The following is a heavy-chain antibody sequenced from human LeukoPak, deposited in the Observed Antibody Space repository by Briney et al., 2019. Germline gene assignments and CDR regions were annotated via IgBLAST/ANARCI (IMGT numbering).Heavy chain of an antibody. Sequence: SGGSLRLSCAASGFTFSDYYMSWIRQAPGKGLKGVSYISSRGSTIYYADSVKGRFTISRDNAKNSLYLQMNSLRAEDTAVYYCARHDTAMATDYGMDVWGQGTTVTVSS. CDR3: ARHDTAMATDYGMDV. J-gene: IGHJ6*02. V-gene: IGHV3-11*01. CDR2: ISSRGSTI. D-gene: IGHD5-18*01. CDR1: GFTFSDYY.